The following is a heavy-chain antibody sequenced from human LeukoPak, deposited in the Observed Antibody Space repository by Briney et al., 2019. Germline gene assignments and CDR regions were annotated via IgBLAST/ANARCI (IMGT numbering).Heavy chain of an antibody. Sequence: AASVRVSCKASGYSFARYGISWVRQAPGQGVEWMGWISPYSGRTNYVEKFKGRLTLTTDTSTSTAYMDLRGLTSDDTATYFCARDLQASNYNYWSGYFPLAFWGQGTLITASS. V-gene: IGHV1-18*01. J-gene: IGHJ4*02. CDR1: GYSFARYG. CDR3: ARDLQASNYNYWSGYFPLAF. D-gene: IGHD3-3*01. CDR2: ISPYSGRT.